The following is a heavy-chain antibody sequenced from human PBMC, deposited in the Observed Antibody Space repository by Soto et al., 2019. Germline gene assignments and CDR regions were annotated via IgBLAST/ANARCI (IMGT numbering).Heavy chain of an antibody. CDR3: ARHRSPAYFDY. CDR2: IYSDGST. CDR1: GFTVSSNY. Sequence: GGSLRLSCAASGFTVSSNYMSWVRQAPGKGLEWVSIIYSDGSTYYADSVKGRFTTSRDNSKNTLYLQMNSLRAEDTAVYYCARHRSPAYFDYWGQGTLVTVSS. V-gene: IGHV3-66*04. J-gene: IGHJ4*02.